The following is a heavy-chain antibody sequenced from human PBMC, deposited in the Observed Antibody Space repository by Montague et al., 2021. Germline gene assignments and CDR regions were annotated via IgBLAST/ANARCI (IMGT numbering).Heavy chain of an antibody. CDR3: ARLDIVLIYWGFDY. J-gene: IGHJ4*02. CDR2: ITYTGNT. D-gene: IGHD2-8*01. Sequence: SQTLSLTCIVSGGSISSSNYDWGWIRQPPGKGLEWIGSITYTGNTYYNPSLKSRVTMSVDTSRNQFSLKLTSVTAADTAVYYCARLDIVLIYWGFDYWGQGTLVTVSS. CDR1: GGSISSSNYD. V-gene: IGHV4-39*01.